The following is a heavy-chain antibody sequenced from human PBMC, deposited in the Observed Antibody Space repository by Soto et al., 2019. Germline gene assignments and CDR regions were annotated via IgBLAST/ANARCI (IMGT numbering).Heavy chain of an antibody. CDR1: GYTFTSYG. J-gene: IGHJ5*02. V-gene: IGHV1-18*01. CDR3: ARDRLESAYDFWSGYSGWFDP. D-gene: IGHD3-3*01. Sequence: ASVKVSCTASGYTFTSYGISWVRQAPGQGLEWMGWISAYNGNTNYAQKLQGRVTMTTDTSTSTAYMELRSLRSDDTAVYYCARDRLESAYDFWSGYSGWFDPWGQGTLVTVSS. CDR2: ISAYNGNT.